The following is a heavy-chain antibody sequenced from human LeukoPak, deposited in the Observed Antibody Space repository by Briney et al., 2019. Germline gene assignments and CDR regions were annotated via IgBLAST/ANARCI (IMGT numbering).Heavy chain of an antibody. CDR2: IKEDGSIK. CDR3: ARIGYSSSSIDY. V-gene: IGHV3-7*01. D-gene: IGHD6-13*01. CDR1: GFTFSWYW. Sequence: GVSLRLSCAASGFTFSWYWMSWVRQAPGKGLEWVANIKEDGSIKYYVDSVKGRLTISRDNAKSSVYLQVNSLRAQDTALYYCARIGYSSSSIDYWGQGTLVTVSS. J-gene: IGHJ4*02.